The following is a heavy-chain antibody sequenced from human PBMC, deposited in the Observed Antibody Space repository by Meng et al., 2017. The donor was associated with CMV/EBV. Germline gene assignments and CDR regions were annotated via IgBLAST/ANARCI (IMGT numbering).Heavy chain of an antibody. J-gene: IGHJ6*02. CDR2: ISSSSSYI. Sequence: GESLKISCAASGFTFSSCSMNWVRQAPGKGLEWVSSISSSSSYIYYADSVKGRFTISRDNAKNSLYLQMNSLRAEDTAVYYCARDMGPPGRFLEWLDPDYYYYYGMDVWGQGTTVTVSS. CDR1: GFTFSSCS. CDR3: ARDMGPPGRFLEWLDPDYYYYYGMDV. V-gene: IGHV3-21*01. D-gene: IGHD3-3*01.